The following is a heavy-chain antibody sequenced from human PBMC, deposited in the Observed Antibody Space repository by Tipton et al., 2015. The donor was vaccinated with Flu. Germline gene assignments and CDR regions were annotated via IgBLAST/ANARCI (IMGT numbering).Heavy chain of an antibody. CDR1: GFTFSTSW. D-gene: IGHD1-26*01. J-gene: IGHJ3*02. CDR3: ASLWGSGSYSRYAFDI. Sequence: AVSGFTFSTSWMSWVRQAPGKGLEWVANIKQDGSERYYVDSVKGRFTISRDNAKNSLYLQMNSLRAEDTALYYCASLWGSGSYSRYAFDIWGQGTMVAVSS. V-gene: IGHV3-7*01. CDR2: IKQDGSER.